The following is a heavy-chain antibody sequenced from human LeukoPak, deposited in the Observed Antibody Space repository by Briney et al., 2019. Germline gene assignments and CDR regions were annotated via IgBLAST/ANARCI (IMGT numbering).Heavy chain of an antibody. Sequence: PGGSLRLSCAASGFTVSSYYMSWVRQAPGKGLEWVSLIYSGGSTYYADSVKGRFTISRDNSKNTLCLQMNSLRAEDTAVYYCAREYDSSGYYYGYWGQGTLVTVSS. D-gene: IGHD3-22*01. V-gene: IGHV3-53*01. CDR1: GFTVSSYY. CDR2: IYSGGST. J-gene: IGHJ4*02. CDR3: AREYDSSGYYYGY.